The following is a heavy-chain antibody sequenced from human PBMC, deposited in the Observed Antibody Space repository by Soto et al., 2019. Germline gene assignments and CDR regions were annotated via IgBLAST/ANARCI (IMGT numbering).Heavy chain of an antibody. CDR2: IYSSGST. J-gene: IGHJ5*02. Sequence: SEALSLTCAVSGGSIISASYSWNWIRQSPGRGLEWIGHIYSSGSTYYNPSLKSRVSISVDTSNNQFSLKLTSVTAADTAVYFCAREDAARIERWFDAWGQGILVTVSS. V-gene: IGHV4-31*11. CDR3: AREDAARIERWFDA. D-gene: IGHD6-6*01. CDR1: GGSIISASYS.